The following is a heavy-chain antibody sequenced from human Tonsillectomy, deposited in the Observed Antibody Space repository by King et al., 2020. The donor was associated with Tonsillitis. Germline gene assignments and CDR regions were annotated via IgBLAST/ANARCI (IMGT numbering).Heavy chain of an antibody. D-gene: IGHD2-2*01. CDR3: ARGVVPSANNNYYFYMDV. CDR1: GFTFSNYD. V-gene: IGHV3-13*01. J-gene: IGHJ6*03. Sequence: VQLVESGGGLVQPGGSLRLSCAASGFTFSNYDMHWFRQANGQGLEGGSVIRSAGATSYTDSVKGRFTLSSEHAKNSFYLQMSSHRAGDTAVYYCARGVVPSANNNYYFYMDVWGKGTTVTVSS. CDR2: IRSAGAT.